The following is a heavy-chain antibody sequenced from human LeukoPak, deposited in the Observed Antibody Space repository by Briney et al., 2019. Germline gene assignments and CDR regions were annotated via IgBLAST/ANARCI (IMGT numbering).Heavy chain of an antibody. CDR1: GFTFSSYW. CDR2: IKQDGSEK. Sequence: GGSLGLSCAASGFTFSSYWMSWVRQAPGKGLEWVTNIKQDGSEKYYVDSVKGRFTISRDNAKNSLYLQMNSLRAEDTAVYYCASQPYYYDSSGYYPRRGFDYWGQGTLVTVSS. V-gene: IGHV3-7*01. J-gene: IGHJ4*02. D-gene: IGHD3-22*01. CDR3: ASQPYYYDSSGYYPRRGFDY.